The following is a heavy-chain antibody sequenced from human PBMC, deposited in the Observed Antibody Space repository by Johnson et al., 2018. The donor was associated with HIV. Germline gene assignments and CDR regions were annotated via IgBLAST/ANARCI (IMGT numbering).Heavy chain of an antibody. Sequence: QVQLVESGGDVVQPGTSLRLSCAASGFTFSSYGMHWVRQAPGKGLEWVAVIWYDGSNKYYADSVKGRFTISRDNSKNTLYLQMNSLKTEDTAVYYCTTGLNRPFTPYPLDAFDIWGQGTMVTVSS. CDR3: TTGLNRPFTPYPLDAFDI. J-gene: IGHJ3*02. CDR2: IWYDGSNK. D-gene: IGHD3-16*01. V-gene: IGHV3-33*01. CDR1: GFTFSSYG.